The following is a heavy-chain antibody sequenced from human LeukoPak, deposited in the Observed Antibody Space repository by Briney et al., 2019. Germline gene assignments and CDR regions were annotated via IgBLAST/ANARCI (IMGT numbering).Heavy chain of an antibody. D-gene: IGHD5-12*01. CDR1: GFTISSYW. J-gene: IGHJ4*02. V-gene: IGHV3-7*03. CDR2: IKQDGSAK. Sequence: GGSLRLSCAASGFTISSYWMSWVRQAPGKGLEWVANIKQDGSAKYYVDSVKGRFTISRDNAKNSLYLQMNSLRAEDTAVYYCARGYSGYEYFDYWGQGTLVTVSS. CDR3: ARGYSGYEYFDY.